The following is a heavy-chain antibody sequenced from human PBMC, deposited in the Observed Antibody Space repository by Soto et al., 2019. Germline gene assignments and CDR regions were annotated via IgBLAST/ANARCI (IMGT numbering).Heavy chain of an antibody. CDR2: ISSSSSYI. CDR3: AREVMYSSGWYSYFDL. V-gene: IGHV3-21*01. Sequence: EAQLVESGGGLVKPGGSLRLSCAASGFTFSSYSMNWVRQAPGKGLEWVSSISSSSSYIYYADSVKGRFTISRDNAKNSLYLQMNSLRAEDTAVYYCAREVMYSSGWYSYFDLWGRGTLVTVSS. CDR1: GFTFSSYS. D-gene: IGHD6-19*01. J-gene: IGHJ2*01.